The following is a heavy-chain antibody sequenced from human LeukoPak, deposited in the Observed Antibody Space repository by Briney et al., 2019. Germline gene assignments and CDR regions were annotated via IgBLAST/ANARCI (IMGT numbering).Heavy chain of an antibody. CDR1: GGSFSGYY. D-gene: IGHD3-9*01. CDR2: IYYTGST. CDR3: ARLNNDWYGIDY. J-gene: IGHJ4*02. V-gene: IGHV4-34*01. Sequence: PSETLSLTCAVYGGSFSGYYWSWIRQPPGKGLEWIGSIYYTGSTYYNPSLKSRVTISVDTSKNQFSLKLSSVTAADTAVYYCARLNNDWYGIDYWGQGTLVTVSS.